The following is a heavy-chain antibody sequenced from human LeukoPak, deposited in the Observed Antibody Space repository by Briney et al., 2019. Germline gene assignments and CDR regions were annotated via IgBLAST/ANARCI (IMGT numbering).Heavy chain of an antibody. V-gene: IGHV4-59*08. Sequence: PSETLSLTCSVSGGSISGYYWSWIRQPPGQGLEWIGYIYYSGSTNYNPSLKSRVTISVDTSKNQFSLKLRSVTAADTAVYYCARHVTISGPYDASDIWGQGTMVTVSP. CDR2: IYYSGST. J-gene: IGHJ3*02. CDR3: ARHVTISGPYDASDI. CDR1: GGSISGYY. D-gene: IGHD5-24*01.